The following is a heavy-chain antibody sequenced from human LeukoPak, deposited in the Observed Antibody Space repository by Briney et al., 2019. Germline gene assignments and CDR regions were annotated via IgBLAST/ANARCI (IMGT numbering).Heavy chain of an antibody. Sequence: GGSLRLSCAASGFTFSSYSMNWARQAPGKGLEWVSSISSSSSYIYYADSVKGRFTISRDNSKSTLYLQMNSLRAEDTALYYCARSRATSGGYYFAYWGQGTLVTVSS. CDR1: GFTFSSYS. CDR2: ISSSSSYI. CDR3: ARSRATSGGYYFAY. D-gene: IGHD3-16*01. V-gene: IGHV3-21*01. J-gene: IGHJ4*02.